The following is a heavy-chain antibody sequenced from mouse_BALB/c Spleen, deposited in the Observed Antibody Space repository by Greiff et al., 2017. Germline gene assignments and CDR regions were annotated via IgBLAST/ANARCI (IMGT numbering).Heavy chain of an antibody. D-gene: IGHD1-1*01. CDR3: ARGLYYYGSSPAWFAY. J-gene: IGHJ3*01. Sequence: EVHLVESGGGLVKPGGSLKLSCAASGFTFSDYYMYWVRQTPEKRLEWVATISDGGSYTYYPDSVKGRFTISRDNAKNNLYLQMSSLKSEDTAMYDCARGLYYYGSSPAWFAYWGQGTLVTVSA. CDR2: ISDGGSYT. V-gene: IGHV5-4*02. CDR1: GFTFSDYY.